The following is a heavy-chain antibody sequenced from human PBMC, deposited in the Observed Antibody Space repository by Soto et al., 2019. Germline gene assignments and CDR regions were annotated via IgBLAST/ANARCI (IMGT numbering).Heavy chain of an antibody. CDR2: ISSSSSYI. Sequence: KSGGSLRLSCAASGFTFSSYSMNWVRQAPGKGLEWVSSISSSSSYIYYADSVKGRFTISRDNAKNSLYLQMNSLRAEDTAVYYCARPGDYDFWSGYLWGQGTQVTVSS. CDR1: GFTFSSYS. D-gene: IGHD3-3*01. V-gene: IGHV3-21*01. J-gene: IGHJ4*02. CDR3: ARPGDYDFWSGYL.